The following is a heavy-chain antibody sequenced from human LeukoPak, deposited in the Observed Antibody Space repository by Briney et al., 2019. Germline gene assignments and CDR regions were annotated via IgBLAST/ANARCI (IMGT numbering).Heavy chain of an antibody. Sequence: SGTLSLTCAVSGGSISSSNWWSWVRQPPGKGLEWIGEIYHSGSTNYNPSLKSRVTISVDKSKNQFSLKLSSVTAADTAVYYCARGPTNRITIFGVVHYYYYYMDVWGKGTTVTVSS. J-gene: IGHJ6*03. CDR3: ARGPTNRITIFGVVHYYYYYMDV. CDR1: GGSISSSNW. CDR2: IYHSGST. V-gene: IGHV4-4*02. D-gene: IGHD3-3*01.